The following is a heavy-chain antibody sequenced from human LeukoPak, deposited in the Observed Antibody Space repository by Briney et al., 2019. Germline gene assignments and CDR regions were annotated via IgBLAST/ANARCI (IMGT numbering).Heavy chain of an antibody. Sequence: GGSLRLSCAASGFTFSSYAMHWVRQAPGKGLEWVAVISYDGSNKYYADSVKGRFTISRDNSKNTLYLQMNSLRAEDTAVYYCARDFSRYCSGGSCYGMDVWGQGTTVTVSS. D-gene: IGHD2-15*01. CDR1: GFTFSSYA. CDR2: ISYDGSNK. V-gene: IGHV3-30-3*01. J-gene: IGHJ6*02. CDR3: ARDFSRYCSGGSCYGMDV.